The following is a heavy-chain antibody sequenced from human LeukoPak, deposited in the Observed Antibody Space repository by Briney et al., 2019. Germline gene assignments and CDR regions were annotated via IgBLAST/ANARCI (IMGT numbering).Heavy chain of an antibody. CDR2: ISGSGGST. V-gene: IGHV3-23*01. Sequence: GGSLRPSCAASGFTFSSYGMSWVRQAPGKGLEWVSAISGSGGSTYYADSVKGRFTISRDNSKNTLYLQMNSLRAEDTAVYYCAKDTYYYDSSGYYVGPNWFDPWGQGTLVTVSS. D-gene: IGHD3-22*01. CDR1: GFTFSSYG. CDR3: AKDTYYYDSSGYYVGPNWFDP. J-gene: IGHJ5*02.